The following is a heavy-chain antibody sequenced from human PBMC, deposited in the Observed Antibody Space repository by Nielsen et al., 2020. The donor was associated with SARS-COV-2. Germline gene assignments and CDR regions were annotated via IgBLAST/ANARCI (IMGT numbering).Heavy chain of an antibody. J-gene: IGHJ4*02. D-gene: IGHD3-10*01. CDR3: ARGLVGAQRHLSPFAY. V-gene: IGHV4-39*07. CDR2: IHSSGST. Sequence: WIRQPPGTGLEWIGSIHSSGSTYYTPSLKSPVTISVDTSRNQSSLRLTSVTDADTAVYSCARGLVGAQRHLSPFAYWGQGTLVAVSS.